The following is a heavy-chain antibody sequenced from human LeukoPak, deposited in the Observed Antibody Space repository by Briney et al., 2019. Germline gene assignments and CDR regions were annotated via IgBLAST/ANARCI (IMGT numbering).Heavy chain of an antibody. CDR3: ARSLRVRGVPDYMDV. J-gene: IGHJ6*03. V-gene: IGHV3-20*04. Sequence: GGSLRLSCAGSGFALDGHGMSWVRQAPGKGLQWVSGINWSSTSITYADSVKGRFTISRDNANNALYLQMNSLGAEDTAVYYCARSLRVRGVPDYMDVWGKGTTVTISS. CDR2: INWSSTSI. CDR1: GFALDGHG. D-gene: IGHD3-10*01.